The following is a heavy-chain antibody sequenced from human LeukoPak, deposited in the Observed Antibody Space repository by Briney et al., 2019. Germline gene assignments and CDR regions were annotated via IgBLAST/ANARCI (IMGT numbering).Heavy chain of an antibody. CDR1: GGTFSSYA. J-gene: IGHJ5*02. V-gene: IGHV1-69*05. D-gene: IGHD3-9*01. Sequence: GSSVKVSCKASGGTFSSYAISWVRQAPGQGLEWMGGIIPIFGTANYAQKFQGRVTITTDESTSTAYMELSSLRSEDTAVYYCARGLSDILTGRPGWFDPWGQGTLVTVSS. CDR3: ARGLSDILTGRPGWFDP. CDR2: IIPIFGTA.